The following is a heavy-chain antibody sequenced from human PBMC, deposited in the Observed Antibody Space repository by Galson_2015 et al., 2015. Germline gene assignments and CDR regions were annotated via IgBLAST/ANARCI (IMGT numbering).Heavy chain of an antibody. J-gene: IGHJ4*02. D-gene: IGHD2-15*01. V-gene: IGHV3-11*01. CDR2: ISSGGSSI. CDR3: AREGGAAKEFDY. Sequence: SLRLSCAASGFTFSSYAMSWVRQAPGKGLEWVSYISSGGSSINHAEFVKGRFTISRDNAKNSQYLQMNSLRAEDTAVYYCAREGGAAKEFDYWGQGTLVTVSS. CDR1: GFTFSSYA.